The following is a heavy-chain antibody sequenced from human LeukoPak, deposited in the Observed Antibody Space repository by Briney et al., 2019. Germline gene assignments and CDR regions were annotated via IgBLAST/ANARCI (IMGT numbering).Heavy chain of an antibody. V-gene: IGHV3-30*02. CDR2: IRSDGSDK. CDR1: GFIFSIYG. Sequence: PGGSLRLSCAASGFIFSIYGMHWVRQAPGKGLEWVAFIRSDGSDKSYAGSVRGRFTISRDNSKDTLYLQMDTLRPEDTAVYYCATSSGYYLDYFDYWGQGTLVTVSS. J-gene: IGHJ4*02. CDR3: ATSSGYYLDYFDY. D-gene: IGHD3-22*01.